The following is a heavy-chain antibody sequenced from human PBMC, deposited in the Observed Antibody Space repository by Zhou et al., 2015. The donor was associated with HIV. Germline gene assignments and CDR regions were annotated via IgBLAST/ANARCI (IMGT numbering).Heavy chain of an antibody. J-gene: IGHJ2*01. V-gene: IGHV1-8*01. D-gene: IGHD7-27*01. Sequence: QVQLVQSGAEVKRPGSSVKVSCQASGYTFTNYDINWVRQATGQGLEWMGWMNPNSGNTGYPQNFQGRVTMTRNTSVSTAYMELSSLRSEDTAVYYCAREGWGSWFFDLWGRGTLVSVSS. CDR2: MNPNSGNT. CDR1: GYTFTNYD. CDR3: AREGWGSWFFDL.